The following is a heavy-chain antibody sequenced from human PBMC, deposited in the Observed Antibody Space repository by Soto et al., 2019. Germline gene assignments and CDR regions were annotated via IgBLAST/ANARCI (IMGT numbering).Heavy chain of an antibody. J-gene: IGHJ1*01. CDR3: TNDYGDYAEYFQH. D-gene: IGHD4-17*01. Sequence: EVQLVESGGGLVQPGGSLKLSCAASGFTFSGSAMHWVRQASGKGLXWVGRIRSKANSYATAYAASVKGRFTISRDDSKNTAYLQMNSLKTEDTAVYYCTNDYGDYAEYFQHWGQGTLVTVSS. CDR1: GFTFSGSA. CDR2: IRSKANSYAT. V-gene: IGHV3-73*01.